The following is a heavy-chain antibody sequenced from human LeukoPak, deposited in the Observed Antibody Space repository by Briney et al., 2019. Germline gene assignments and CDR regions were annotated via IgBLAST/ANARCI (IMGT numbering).Heavy chain of an antibody. V-gene: IGHV4-61*02. CDR3: ASGRYFSYYYYMDV. J-gene: IGHJ6*03. Sequence: SQTLSLTCTVSGDSISSGDYYWSWIRQPAGKGLEWIGRISSSGSTNYNPSLKSRVTMSVNTSKNQFSLKLSSVTAADTAVYYCASGRYFSYYYYMDVWGKGTTVTISS. D-gene: IGHD3-9*01. CDR1: GDSISSGDYY. CDR2: ISSSGST.